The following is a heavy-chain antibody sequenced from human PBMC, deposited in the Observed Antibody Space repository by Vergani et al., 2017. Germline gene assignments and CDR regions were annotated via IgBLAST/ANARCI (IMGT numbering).Heavy chain of an antibody. CDR2: INPHSGGT. V-gene: IGHV1-2*04. J-gene: IGHJ4*02. D-gene: IGHD4-11*01. CDR1: GYTFTGYY. Sequence: QVQLVQSGAEVKKPGASVKVSCKASGYTFTGYYMHWVRQAPGQGLEWMGWINPHSGGTNYAQKFQGWVTMTRDTSIITAYMELSRLRSDDTAVYYCARGELDGSLDYSNYFDYWGQGTLVTVSS. CDR3: ARGELDGSLDYSNYFDY.